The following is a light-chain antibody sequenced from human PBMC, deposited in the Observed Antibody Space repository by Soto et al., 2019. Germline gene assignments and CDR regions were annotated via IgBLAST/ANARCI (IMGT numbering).Light chain of an antibody. CDR1: SSDIGAGYD. CDR2: DNN. Sequence: QPVLTQTPSVSGAPGQRVTISCTGSSSDIGAGYDVNWYQQLPGTAPKLLIYDNNNRPSGVPDRFSGSKSGTSASLAITGLQAEDEADYYCQSYDSSLSVVVFGGGTKLTVL. J-gene: IGLJ2*01. V-gene: IGLV1-40*01. CDR3: QSYDSSLSVVV.